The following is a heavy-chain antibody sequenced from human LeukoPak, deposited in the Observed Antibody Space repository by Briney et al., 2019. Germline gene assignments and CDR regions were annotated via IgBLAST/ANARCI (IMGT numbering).Heavy chain of an antibody. CDR2: IYSGGST. J-gene: IGHJ4*02. Sequence: PGGSLRLSCAASGFTVCSNYMSWVRQAPGKGLEWVSVIYSGGSTYCADSVKGRFTISRDNSKNTLYLQMNSLRAEDTAVYYCAREIIQLPGYDYWGQGTLVTVSS. CDR3: AREIIQLPGYDY. V-gene: IGHV3-53*01. CDR1: GFTVCSNY. D-gene: IGHD5-18*01.